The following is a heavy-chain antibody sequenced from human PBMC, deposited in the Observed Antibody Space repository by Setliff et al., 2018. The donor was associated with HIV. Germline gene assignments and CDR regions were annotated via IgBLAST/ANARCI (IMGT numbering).Heavy chain of an antibody. D-gene: IGHD5-18*01. V-gene: IGHV4-61*10. CDR1: GASITSGSYY. J-gene: IGHJ3*02. CDR3: ARANSIKGYSYGPDAFAI. CDR2: IFSNGDI. Sequence: PSETLSLTCTVYGASITSGSYYWSWVRQPAGKGLEWIGHIFSNGDINYNPSLKSRVAISVDTSKNQFSLNLSSVTAADTAVYYCARANSIKGYSYGPDAFAIWGQGTLVTVSS.